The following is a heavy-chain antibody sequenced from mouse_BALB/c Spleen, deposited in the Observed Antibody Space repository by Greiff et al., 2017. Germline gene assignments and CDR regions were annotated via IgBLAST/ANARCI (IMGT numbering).Heavy chain of an antibody. J-gene: IGHJ4*01. Sequence: VQLQQSGPGLVAPSQTLSVTCTVSGFSLSSYSVHWVRQPPGKGLEWLGMIWGGGSTDYNSALKSRLSISKDNSKSQVFLKMNSLQTDDTAMYYCARTSTVITTNEYYYAMDYWGQGTSVTVAS. CDR1: GFSLSSYS. V-gene: IGHV2-6-4*01. CDR3: ARTSTVITTNEYYYAMDY. CDR2: IWGGGST. D-gene: IGHD2-4*01.